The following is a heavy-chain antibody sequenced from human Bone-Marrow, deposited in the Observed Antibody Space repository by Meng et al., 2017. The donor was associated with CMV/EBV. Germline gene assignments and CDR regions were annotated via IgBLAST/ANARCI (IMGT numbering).Heavy chain of an antibody. CDR3: TSGFSYGYSGGDF. J-gene: IGHJ4*02. D-gene: IGHD5-18*01. CDR1: GFTFSSSW. V-gene: IGHV3-74*01. Sequence: ASGFTFSSSWMRWVRQAPGKVLVWVSRINSDGRSTSYADSVKGRFTISRDNAKNTLYLQMNSLRAEDTAVYYCTSGFSYGYSGGDFWGQGTLVTVSS. CDR2: INSDGRST.